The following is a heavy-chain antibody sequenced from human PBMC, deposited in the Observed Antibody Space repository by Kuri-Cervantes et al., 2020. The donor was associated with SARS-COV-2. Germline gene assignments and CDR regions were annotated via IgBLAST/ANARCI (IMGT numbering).Heavy chain of an antibody. CDR1: GYSFTSYW. CDR3: ARQSRGATATVTTDYYYYGMDV. D-gene: IGHD4-17*01. CDR2: IYPGDSDT. Sequence: GESLKISCKGSGYSFTSYWIGWVRQMPGKGLEWMGIIYPGDSDTRYSPSFQSQVTISADKSISTAYLQWSSLKASDTAMYYCARQSRGATATVTTDYYYYGMDVWGQGTTVTVSS. J-gene: IGHJ6*02. V-gene: IGHV5-51*01.